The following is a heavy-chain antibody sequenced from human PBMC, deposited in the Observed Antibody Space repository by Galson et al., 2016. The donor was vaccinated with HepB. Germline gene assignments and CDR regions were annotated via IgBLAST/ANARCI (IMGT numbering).Heavy chain of an antibody. Sequence: SETLSLTCTVSGGSISSSRFFWGWIRQPPGKGLEWIGSIYYTGITYSNPSLKSRVTISVDTSKDQFSLKLTSVTAADTAVYYCARYSLVAATHFDYWGHGTLVTISS. J-gene: IGHJ4*01. CDR1: GGSISSSRFF. CDR3: ARYSLVAATHFDY. V-gene: IGHV4-39*07. D-gene: IGHD2-15*01. CDR2: IYYTGIT.